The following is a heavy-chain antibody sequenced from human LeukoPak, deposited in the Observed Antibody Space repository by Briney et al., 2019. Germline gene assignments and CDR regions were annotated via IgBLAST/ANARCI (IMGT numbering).Heavy chain of an antibody. Sequence: KPSETLSLTCTVSGGSISSGDYYWSWIRQPPGKGLEWIGYIYYSGSTYYNPSLKSRVTISVDTSKNQFSLKLSSVTAADTAVYYCACYSSGFLFDYWGQGTLVTVSS. CDR1: GGSISSGDYY. D-gene: IGHD3-22*01. V-gene: IGHV4-30-4*08. J-gene: IGHJ4*02. CDR3: ACYSSGFLFDY. CDR2: IYYSGST.